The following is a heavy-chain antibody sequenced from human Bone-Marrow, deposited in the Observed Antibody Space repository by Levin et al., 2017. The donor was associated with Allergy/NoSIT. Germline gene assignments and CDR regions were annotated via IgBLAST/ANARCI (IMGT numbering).Heavy chain of an antibody. CDR1: GLTFHNYG. CDR3: ARARDSHCSSTSCYLGSWFDP. Sequence: GGSLRLSCAASGLTFHNYGVHWFRQAPGKGLEWVAAIRYDGSNKYYADSVKGRFTISRDNSKNTVYLQMNSLRAEDTAIYYCARARDSHCSSTSCYLGSWFDPWGQGTPVTVSS. V-gene: IGHV3-33*01. J-gene: IGHJ5*02. CDR2: IRYDGSNK. D-gene: IGHD2-2*01.